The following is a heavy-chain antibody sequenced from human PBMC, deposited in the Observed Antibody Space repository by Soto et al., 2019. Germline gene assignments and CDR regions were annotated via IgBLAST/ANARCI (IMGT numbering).Heavy chain of an antibody. Sequence: EVQLVESGGGLVQPGGSLRLSCAASGFTFSSYSMNWVRQAPGKGLEWVSYISSSSSTIYYADSVKGRFTISRDNAKNSMYLQKNSLRDEDTAVYYCAREGSYDSSGYYKRDYWGQGTLVTVSS. V-gene: IGHV3-48*02. CDR3: AREGSYDSSGYYKRDY. J-gene: IGHJ4*02. CDR1: GFTFSSYS. D-gene: IGHD3-22*01. CDR2: ISSSSSTI.